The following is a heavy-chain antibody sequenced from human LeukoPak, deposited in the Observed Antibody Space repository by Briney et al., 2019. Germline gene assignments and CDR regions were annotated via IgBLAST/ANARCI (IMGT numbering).Heavy chain of an antibody. CDR3: AKDKGYSSGWYLLDP. D-gene: IGHD6-19*01. J-gene: IGHJ5*02. CDR1: GFTFSTYA. Sequence: GGSLRLSCAASGFTFSTYAMNWVRQAPGKGLEWVSAISGGGDNAYHADSVKGRFSISRDNSKNTLFLQMNNLRAEDTAVYYCAKDKGYSSGWYLLDPWGQGTLVTVSS. V-gene: IGHV3-23*01. CDR2: ISGGGDNA.